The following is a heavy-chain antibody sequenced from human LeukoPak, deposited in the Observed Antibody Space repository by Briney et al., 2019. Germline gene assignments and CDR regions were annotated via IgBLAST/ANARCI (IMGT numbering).Heavy chain of an antibody. V-gene: IGHV4-34*01. J-gene: IGHJ4*02. CDR2: INHSGST. CDR1: GGSFSGYY. CDR3: ARGPSYVLRYFDWLLYGDY. D-gene: IGHD3-9*01. Sequence: PSETLSLTCAVYGGSFSGYYWSWIRQPPGKGLEWIGEINHSGSTNYNPSLKSRVTISVDTSKNQFSLKLSSVAAADTAVYYCARGPSYVLRYFDWLLYGDYWGREPWSPSPQ.